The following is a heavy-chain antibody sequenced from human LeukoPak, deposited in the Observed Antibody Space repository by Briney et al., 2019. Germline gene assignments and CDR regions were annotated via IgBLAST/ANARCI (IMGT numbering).Heavy chain of an antibody. V-gene: IGHV4-34*01. Sequence: SETLSLTCAVYGGSFSGYYWSWIRQPPGKGLEWIGEINHSGSTNYNPSLKSRVTISVDTSKNQFSLKLSSVTAADTAVYYCARGAGSTISNDAFDIWGQGTMVTVSS. D-gene: IGHD5-24*01. J-gene: IGHJ3*02. CDR1: GGSFSGYY. CDR2: INHSGST. CDR3: ARGAGSTISNDAFDI.